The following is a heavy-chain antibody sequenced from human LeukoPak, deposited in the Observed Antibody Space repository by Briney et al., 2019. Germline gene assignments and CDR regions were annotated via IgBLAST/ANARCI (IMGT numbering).Heavy chain of an antibody. V-gene: IGHV4-34*01. CDR3: ARTSGSYNPYYFDY. J-gene: IGHJ4*02. CDR1: GGSFSGYY. CDR2: VSHSGST. D-gene: IGHD1-26*01. Sequence: PSETLSLTCAVYGGSFSGYYWSWIRQPPGKGLEWIGEVSHSGSTNYNPSLKSRVTISLDTSKNQFSLKLSSVTAADTAVYYCARTSGSYNPYYFDYWGQGTLVTVSS.